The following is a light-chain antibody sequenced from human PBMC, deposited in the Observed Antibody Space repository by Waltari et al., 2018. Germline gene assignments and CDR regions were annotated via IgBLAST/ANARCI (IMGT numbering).Light chain of an antibody. Sequence: DVQLTQSPSSVSTSVGDRVTITCRASQAVSSWLAWYQQKPGKAPKLLIYGVSKLQGGVPSRSSGSGSGTDFTLTISSLQPEDSATYYCQQANTFPPSFGGGTKVEIK. V-gene: IGKV1-12*01. CDR2: GVS. CDR1: QAVSSW. CDR3: QQANTFPPS. J-gene: IGKJ4*01.